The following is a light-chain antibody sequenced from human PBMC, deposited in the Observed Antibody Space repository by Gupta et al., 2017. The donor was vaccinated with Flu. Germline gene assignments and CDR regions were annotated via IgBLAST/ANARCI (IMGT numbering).Light chain of an antibody. CDR2: EVY. Sequence: SSDVGRYNYVAWYQQRPGNAPKLVISEVYRRPAGVSDRFSGSKSGNTASLTISGLQPEDEGDYYCSSYTSAITLVFGGGTKLTVL. V-gene: IGLV2-14*01. CDR3: SSYTSAITLV. CDR1: SSDVGRYNY. J-gene: IGLJ2*01.